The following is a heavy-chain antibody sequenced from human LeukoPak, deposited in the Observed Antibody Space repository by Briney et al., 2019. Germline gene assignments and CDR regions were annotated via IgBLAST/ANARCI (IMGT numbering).Heavy chain of an antibody. J-gene: IGHJ5*02. CDR1: GGSFSGYY. CDR3: ARGRPAGRRGWFDP. V-gene: IGHV4-34*01. CDR2: INQSGST. Sequence: SETLSLTCAVYGGSFSGYYWSWIRQPPGKGLEWIGEINQSGSTNYNPSLKSRVTISVDTSKNQFSLKLSSVTAADTAVYYCARGRPAGRRGWFDPWGQGTLVTVSS. D-gene: IGHD3-16*01.